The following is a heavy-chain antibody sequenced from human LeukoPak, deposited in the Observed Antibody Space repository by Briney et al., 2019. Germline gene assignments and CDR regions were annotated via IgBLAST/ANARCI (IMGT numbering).Heavy chain of an antibody. CDR3: AKGGGSAWYYFDY. CDR2: TRYDESLK. CDR1: GFTFSHYG. J-gene: IGHJ4*02. V-gene: IGHV3-30*02. Sequence: PGGSLRLSCAASGFTFSHYGMHWVRQAPGKGLEWVAFTRYDESLKYYAGSVRGRFTISRDNSKNTLSLQMNSLRAEDTAVYYCAKGGGSAWYYFDYWGQGTLITVSS. D-gene: IGHD6-19*01.